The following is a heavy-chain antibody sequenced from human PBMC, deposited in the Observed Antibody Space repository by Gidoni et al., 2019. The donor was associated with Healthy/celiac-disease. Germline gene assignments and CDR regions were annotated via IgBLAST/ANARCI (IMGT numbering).Heavy chain of an antibody. J-gene: IGHJ6*02. D-gene: IGHD1-7*01. CDR3: ARDGNWNYVWLSRTYYYGMDV. CDR2: ISYDGSNK. CDR1: GFTFSSYA. V-gene: IGHV3-30*01. Sequence: QVQLVESGGGVVQPGRSLRLSCAASGFTFSSYAMHWVRQAPGKGLEWVAVISYDGSNKYYADSVKGRFTISRDNSKNTLYLQMNSLRAEDTAVYYCARDGNWNYVWLSRTYYYGMDVWGQGTTVTVSS.